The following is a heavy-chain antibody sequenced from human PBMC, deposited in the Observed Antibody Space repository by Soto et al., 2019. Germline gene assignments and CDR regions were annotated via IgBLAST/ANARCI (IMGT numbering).Heavy chain of an antibody. Sequence: QVPLVQSGAEVKKPGASVKVSCKASGYTFTSYDINWVRQATGQGLEWMGWMNPNSGNTGYAQKFQGRVTMTRNTSISTAYMELSSLRSEDTAVYYCARLSYDILTGYYLFDYWGQGTLVTVSS. J-gene: IGHJ4*02. V-gene: IGHV1-8*01. CDR2: MNPNSGNT. CDR3: ARLSYDILTGYYLFDY. D-gene: IGHD3-9*01. CDR1: GYTFTSYD.